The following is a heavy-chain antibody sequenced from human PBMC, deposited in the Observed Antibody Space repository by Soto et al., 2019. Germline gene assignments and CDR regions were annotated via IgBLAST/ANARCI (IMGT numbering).Heavy chain of an antibody. CDR1: GFTFSSYS. CDR3: ARDTETNFRPYYYYYYMDV. Sequence: GGSLRLSCAASGFTFSSYSMNWVRQAPGKGLEWVSYISSSSSTIYYADSVKGRFTISRDNAKNSLYLQMNSLRAEDTAVYYCARDTETNFRPYYYYYYMDVWGKGTTVTVSS. V-gene: IGHV3-48*01. CDR2: ISSSSSTI. J-gene: IGHJ6*03. D-gene: IGHD1-7*01.